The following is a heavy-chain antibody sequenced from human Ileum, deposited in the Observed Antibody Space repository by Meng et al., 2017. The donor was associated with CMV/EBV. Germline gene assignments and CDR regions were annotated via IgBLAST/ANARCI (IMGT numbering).Heavy chain of an antibody. D-gene: IGHD4-11*01. Sequence: SGFTSRSSWMHWVRQAPGKGLEWVTRITSDGAKRESKTEYADSVKGRFTISRDNAENTVFLQMNSLRVEDTALYYCVRSTPAGTDYWDWGQGTLVTVSS. CDR3: VRSTPAGTDYWD. CDR1: GFTSRSSW. J-gene: IGHJ1*01. V-gene: IGHV3-74*03. CDR2: ITSDGAKRESKT.